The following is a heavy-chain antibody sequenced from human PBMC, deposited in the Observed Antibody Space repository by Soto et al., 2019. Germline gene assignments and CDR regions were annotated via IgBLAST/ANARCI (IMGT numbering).Heavy chain of an antibody. V-gene: IGHV3-30*18. Sequence: QVQLVESGGGVVQPGRSLRLSCAASGFTFSSYGMHWVRQAPGKGLEWVAVISYDGSNKYYADSVKGRFTISRDNSKNTLYLQMNSLRAEDTAVYYCAKDRPGGSGLDYWGQGTLVTVSS. D-gene: IGHD6-19*01. CDR1: GFTFSSYG. J-gene: IGHJ4*02. CDR2: ISYDGSNK. CDR3: AKDRPGGSGLDY.